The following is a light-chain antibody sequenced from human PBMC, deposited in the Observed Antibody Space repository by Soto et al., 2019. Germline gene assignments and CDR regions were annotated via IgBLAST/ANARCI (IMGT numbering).Light chain of an antibody. CDR3: QQRSNWPPWT. CDR2: DAS. Sequence: EIVLTQSPATLSLSPGERATLSCRASQSVSSYLAWYQQKPGQAPRLLIYDASNRATGIPARFSGSGSGTDFTVTIGSLEPEDFAVYYCQQRSNWPPWTFGQGTKVELK. V-gene: IGKV3-11*01. J-gene: IGKJ1*01. CDR1: QSVSSY.